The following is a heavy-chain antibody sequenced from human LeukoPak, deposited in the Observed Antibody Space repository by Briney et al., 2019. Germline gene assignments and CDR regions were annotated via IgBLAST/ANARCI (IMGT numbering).Heavy chain of an antibody. J-gene: IGHJ4*02. CDR3: ARDHPQYVVVPAANVY. D-gene: IGHD2-2*01. Sequence: PGGSLRLSCAAPGITFSNYNMNWVRQAPGKGLEWISSITSSSSYTFYADSVKGRFTISRDNAKNSLYLQMNSLRAEDTAVYYCARDHPQYVVVPAANVYWGQGTLVTVSS. CDR1: GITFSNYN. V-gene: IGHV3-21*01. CDR2: ITSSSSYT.